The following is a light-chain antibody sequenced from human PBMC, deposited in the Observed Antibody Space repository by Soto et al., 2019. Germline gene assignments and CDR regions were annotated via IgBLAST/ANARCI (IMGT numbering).Light chain of an antibody. CDR1: NTDVGGYNY. V-gene: IGLV2-8*01. CDR2: EVT. J-gene: IGLJ1*01. CDR3: CSYAGSSTLYV. Sequence: QSALTQPPSASGSPGQSVTISCTGSNTDVGGYNYVSWYQQYPGKAPKVMIYEVTKRPSGVPARFSGSRSGNTASLTISGLQAEDEADYYCCSYAGSSTLYVFGTGTKLTVL.